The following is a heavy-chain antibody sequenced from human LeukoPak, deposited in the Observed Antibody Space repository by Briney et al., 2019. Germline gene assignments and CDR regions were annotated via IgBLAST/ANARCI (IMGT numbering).Heavy chain of an antibody. J-gene: IGHJ6*03. CDR3: ARNYYYYMDV. Sequence: SETLSLTCAVYGGSFGGYYWSWIRQPPGKGLEWIGEINHSGSTNYNPSLKSRVTISVDTSKNQFSLKLSSVTAADTAVYYCARNYYYYMDVWGKGTTVTVS. CDR1: GGSFGGYY. CDR2: INHSGST. V-gene: IGHV4-34*01.